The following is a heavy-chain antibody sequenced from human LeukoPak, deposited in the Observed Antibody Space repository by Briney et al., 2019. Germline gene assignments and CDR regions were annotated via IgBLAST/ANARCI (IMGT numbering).Heavy chain of an antibody. CDR3: ARRRVTFVRRVDIASYYFGY. CDR1: GFTFRRYK. CDR2: INWNKGKT. V-gene: IGHV3-20*04. D-gene: IGHD3-10*01. Sequence: PGVPLTLFCAPCGFTFRRYKMMCARQATGGALEWGYGINWNKGKTGYATSVKGRFTISRDNDKNSLYLQRNNLRGQDTALYYCARRRVTFVRRVDIASYYFGYWGQGTLVTVSS. J-gene: IGHJ4*02.